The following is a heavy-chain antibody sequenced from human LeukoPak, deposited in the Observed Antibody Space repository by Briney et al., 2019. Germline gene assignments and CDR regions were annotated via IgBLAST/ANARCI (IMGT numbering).Heavy chain of an antibody. V-gene: IGHV4-34*01. D-gene: IGHD1-26*01. Sequence: PSETLSLTCAVYGGSFSGYYWSWIRQPPGKGLEWIGEINHSGSTNYNPSLKSRVTISVDTSKNQFSLKLSSVTAADTAFYYCASQGHHGKIVGTTLSYFYMDVGGKGTTVTVSS. J-gene: IGHJ6*03. CDR2: INHSGST. CDR1: GGSFSGYY. CDR3: ASQGHHGKIVGTTLSYFYMDV.